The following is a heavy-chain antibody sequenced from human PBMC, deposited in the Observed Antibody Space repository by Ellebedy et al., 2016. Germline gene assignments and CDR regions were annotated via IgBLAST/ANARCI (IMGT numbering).Heavy chain of an antibody. D-gene: IGHD2-15*01. CDR1: GFTFPSYA. CDR3: ARDKGAGYCSGGTCYSFDY. J-gene: IGHJ4*02. CDR2: SSYDGSDK. V-gene: IGHV3-30*04. Sequence: GESLKISCAASGFTFPSYAMHWVRQAPGKGLEWVAVSSYDGSDKYHADPVKGLFTIARENSKNTVYLQMNSLKAEDTAVYYCARDKGAGYCSGGTCYSFDYWGQGTLVTVS.